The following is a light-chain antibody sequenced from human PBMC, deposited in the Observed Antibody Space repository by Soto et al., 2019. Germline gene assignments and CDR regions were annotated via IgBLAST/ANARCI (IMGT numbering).Light chain of an antibody. CDR1: SSDVGSYKF. J-gene: IGLJ1*01. CDR3: CSYAGSXTFYV. CDR2: EVS. Sequence: QSVLTQPASVSGSPGQSITISCTGTSSDVGSYKFVSWYQQHPGKAPKLMIYEVSKRPSGVSNRFSGSKSGNTASLTISGLQAEDEADYYCCSYAGSXTFYVFGTGTKVTVL. V-gene: IGLV2-23*02.